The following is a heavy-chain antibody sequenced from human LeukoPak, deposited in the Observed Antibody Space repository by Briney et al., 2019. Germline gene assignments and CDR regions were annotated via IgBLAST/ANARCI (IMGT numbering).Heavy chain of an antibody. CDR1: GFTFSSYS. Sequence: GGSLRLSCAASGFTFSSYSMNWVRQAPGKGLEWVSSISSSSSYIYYADSVKGRFTISRDNAKNSLYLQMNSLRAEDTAVYYCARGGVYGSGSYYTYYYYMDVWGKGTTVTVSS. CDR2: ISSSSSYI. V-gene: IGHV3-21*01. CDR3: ARGGVYGSGSYYTYYYYMDV. D-gene: IGHD3-10*01. J-gene: IGHJ6*03.